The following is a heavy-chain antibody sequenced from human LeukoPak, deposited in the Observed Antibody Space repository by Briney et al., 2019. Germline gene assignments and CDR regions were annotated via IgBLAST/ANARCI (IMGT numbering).Heavy chain of an antibody. D-gene: IGHD6-19*01. CDR2: IGRNGYYI. Sequence: PGGSLRLSCAASGFNFDIGMTWVCQTPGTGLEWVSSIGRNGYYIYYADSVKGRFTVSRDNAKNSLYLQMNSLRGEDTAVYYCARIPVPGSWYFDLWGRGTLVTVSS. V-gene: IGHV3-21*01. CDR3: ARIPVPGSWYFDL. J-gene: IGHJ2*01. CDR1: GFNFDIG.